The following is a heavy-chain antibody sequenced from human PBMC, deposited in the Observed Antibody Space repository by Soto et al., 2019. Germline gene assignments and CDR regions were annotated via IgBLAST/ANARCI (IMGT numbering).Heavy chain of an antibody. V-gene: IGHV1-69*13. CDR1: GGTFSSYA. CDR3: ARALVGLEWSMGQYYYGMDX. Sequence: ASVKVSCKASGGTFSSYAISWVRQAPGQGLEWMGGIIPIFGTANYAQKFQGRVTITADESTSTAYMELSSLRSEDTAVYYCARALVGLEWSMGQYYYGMDXWGQGTTVTVSS. D-gene: IGHD3-3*01. CDR2: IIPIFGTA. J-gene: IGHJ6*02.